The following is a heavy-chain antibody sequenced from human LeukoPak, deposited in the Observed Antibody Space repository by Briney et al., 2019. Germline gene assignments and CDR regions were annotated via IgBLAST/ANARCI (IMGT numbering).Heavy chain of an antibody. V-gene: IGHV3-30*18. CDR2: ISYDGSNK. CDR1: VFTFSSYG. CDR3: AEDPDY. Sequence: TGGSLRLSCAASVFTFSSYGMQWVRQAPGKGLEWVAVISYDGSNKYYADSVKGRFTISRDNSKNTLYLQMNSLRAEDTAVYYCAEDPDYWGQGTLVTVSS. J-gene: IGHJ4*02.